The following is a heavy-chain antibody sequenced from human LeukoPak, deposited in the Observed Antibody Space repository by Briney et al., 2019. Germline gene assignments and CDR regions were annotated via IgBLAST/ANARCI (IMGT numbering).Heavy chain of an antibody. Sequence: SETLSLTCTVSGGSISSYYWGWIRQPPGKGLEWIGSIYYSGSTYYNPSLKSRVTISVDTSKNQFSLKLSSVTAADTAMYYSARLTRWFNWFDPWGQGTLVTVSS. CDR3: ARLTRWFNWFDP. D-gene: IGHD4-23*01. CDR2: IYYSGST. CDR1: GGSISSYY. V-gene: IGHV4-39*01. J-gene: IGHJ5*02.